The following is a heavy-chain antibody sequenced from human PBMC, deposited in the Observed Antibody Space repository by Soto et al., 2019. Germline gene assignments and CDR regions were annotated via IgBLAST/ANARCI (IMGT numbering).Heavy chain of an antibody. V-gene: IGHV3-23*01. Sequence: GSLRLSCAASGFTFSSYAMSWVRQAPGKGLEWVSAISGSGGSTYYADSVKGRFTISRDNSKNTLYLQMNSLRAEDTAVYYCAKDHIVVVPAAMGYNWFDPWGQGTLVTVSS. D-gene: IGHD2-2*01. CDR2: ISGSGGST. J-gene: IGHJ5*02. CDR3: AKDHIVVVPAAMGYNWFDP. CDR1: GFTFSSYA.